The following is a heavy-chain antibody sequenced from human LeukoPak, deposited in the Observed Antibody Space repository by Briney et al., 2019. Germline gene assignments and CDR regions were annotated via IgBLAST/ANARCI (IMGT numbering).Heavy chain of an antibody. CDR3: AKDDAWGRYKD. D-gene: IGHD3-16*01. V-gene: IGHV3-23*01. Sequence: GGSLRLSCAASGFTFSNAWMNWVRQAPGKGLEWVSGISPSGGITYYTDSVKGRFTISRDNSKNTVSLQMNSLRGDDTAVYYCAKDDAWGRYKDWGQGTLVTVSS. J-gene: IGHJ1*01. CDR2: ISPSGGIT. CDR1: GFTFSNAW.